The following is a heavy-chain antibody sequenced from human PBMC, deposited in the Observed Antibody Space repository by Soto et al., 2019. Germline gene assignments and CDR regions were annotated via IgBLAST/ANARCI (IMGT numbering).Heavy chain of an antibody. CDR1: GFTFSDYA. J-gene: IGHJ4*02. CDR3: AQALGVVDPFDS. D-gene: IGHD3-22*01. CDR2: ISRSGDRT. V-gene: IGHV3-23*01. Sequence: GGSLRLSCAASGFTFSDYAMSCVRQAPGKGLEWVSAISRSGDRTYYADSVKGRFTISRDNSKSTLYLQMNSLRAEDTAEYYCAQALGVVDPFDSWGQGSLVTVPS.